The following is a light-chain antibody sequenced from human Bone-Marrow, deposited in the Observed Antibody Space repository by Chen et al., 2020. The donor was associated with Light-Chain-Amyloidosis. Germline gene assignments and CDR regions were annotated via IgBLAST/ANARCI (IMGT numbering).Light chain of an antibody. CDR2: GAY. J-gene: IGKJ1*01. V-gene: IGKV1-39*01. CDR3: QQSRTFRT. Sequence: DIRLTQSPPSLSASVGDRVPITCRASQNIGTYLNWYQQKSGRAPKLLLSGAYNRQSGVPTRFGGTGSGTDFTLIITSLQPEDFATYYCQQSRTFRTFGQGTKVEVK. CDR1: QNIGTY.